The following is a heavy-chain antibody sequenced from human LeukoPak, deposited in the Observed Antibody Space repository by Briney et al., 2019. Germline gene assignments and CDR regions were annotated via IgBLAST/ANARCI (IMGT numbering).Heavy chain of an antibody. D-gene: IGHD3-9*01. Sequence: PSQTLSLTCTVSGGSIRSGGYYWSWIRQPPGKGLEWIGYIYHSGSTYYNPSLKSRVTISVDRSKNQFSLKLSSVTAADTAVYYCAREGLVEALDYWGQGTLVTVSS. J-gene: IGHJ4*02. CDR1: GGSIRSGGYY. CDR2: IYHSGST. CDR3: AREGLVEALDY. V-gene: IGHV4-30-2*01.